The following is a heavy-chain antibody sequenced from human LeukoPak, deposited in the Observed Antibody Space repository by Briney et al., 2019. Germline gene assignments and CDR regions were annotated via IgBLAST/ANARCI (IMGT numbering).Heavy chain of an antibody. CDR1: GGSISSYY. Sequence: SETLSLTCTVPGGSISSYYWSWIRQPAGMELEWVGHIHTTGSTNYNPSLKSRVTMSVDTSKNQFSLKLSSVTAADTAVFFCARGLNHQLGRVMDVWGQGTTVTVSS. CDR3: ARGLNHQLGRVMDV. D-gene: IGHD1-1*01. J-gene: IGHJ6*02. CDR2: IHTTGST. V-gene: IGHV4-4*07.